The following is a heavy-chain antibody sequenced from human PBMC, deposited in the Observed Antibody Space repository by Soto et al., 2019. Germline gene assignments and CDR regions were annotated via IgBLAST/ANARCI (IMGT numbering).Heavy chain of an antibody. D-gene: IGHD6-19*01. CDR1: GYTLTELS. Sequence: QVQLVQSGAEVKKPGASVKVSCKVSGYTLTELSMHWVRQAPGKGLEWMGGFDPEDGETIYAQKFQGRVTMNEDTSTYTAYMELCSLRSEDTAVYYCATAPAAGSSGWYSAFDIWGQGTMVTVSS. CDR3: ATAPAAGSSGWYSAFDI. J-gene: IGHJ3*02. CDR2: FDPEDGET. V-gene: IGHV1-24*01.